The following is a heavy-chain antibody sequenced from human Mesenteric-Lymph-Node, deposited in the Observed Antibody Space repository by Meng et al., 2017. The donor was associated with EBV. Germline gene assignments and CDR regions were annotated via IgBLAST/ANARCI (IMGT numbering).Heavy chain of an antibody. Sequence: LQGSCPGRVKRPDTQSLTCSGAGESIITLTFYGCGIRHPPGKMLWVIRISDNNMDTYYNPSLSSRITISVDTFNNLFTLRVTSMTAADPAIYYCTXHTGSWSHLGSSFDPWGQGTLVTVSS. D-gene: IGHD6-13*01. J-gene: IGHJ5*02. V-gene: IGHV4-39*01. CDR1: GESIITLTFY. CDR2: SDNNMDT. CDR3: TXHTGSWSHLGSSFDP.